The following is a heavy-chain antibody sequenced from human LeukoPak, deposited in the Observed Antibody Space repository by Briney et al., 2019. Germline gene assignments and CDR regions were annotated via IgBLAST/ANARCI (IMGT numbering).Heavy chain of an antibody. J-gene: IGHJ4*02. V-gene: IGHV3-30*18. CDR3: AKESLYYDFDY. D-gene: IGHD3-10*01. CDR1: GFTLNSYG. Sequence: GGSLRLSCAASGFTLNSYGMHWVRQAPGKGLEWVAVLSYDGNNKYYADSVEGRFTISRDNSKNTLYLQMNSLRGDDTAVYYCAKESLYYDFDYWGQGTLVTVSS. CDR2: LSYDGNNK.